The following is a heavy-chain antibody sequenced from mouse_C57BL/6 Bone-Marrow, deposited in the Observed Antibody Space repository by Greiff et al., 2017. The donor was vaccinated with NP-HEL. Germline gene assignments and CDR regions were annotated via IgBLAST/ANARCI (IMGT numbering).Heavy chain of an antibody. CDR1: GFNINDDY. V-gene: IGHV14-4*01. J-gene: IGHJ4*01. D-gene: IGHD1-1*01. Sequence: VQLQQSGAELVRPGASVKLSCTASGFNINDDYMHWVKPRPEQGLEWIGWIDPENGDTEYASKFQGKATITADTSSTTAYLQRSSLTSEDTAVYYCTRSDGSSPYYAMDYWGQGTSVTVSS. CDR3: TRSDGSSPYYAMDY. CDR2: IDPENGDT.